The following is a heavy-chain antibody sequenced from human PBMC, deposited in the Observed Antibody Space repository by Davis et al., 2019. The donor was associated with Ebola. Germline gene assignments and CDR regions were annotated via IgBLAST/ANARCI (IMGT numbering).Heavy chain of an antibody. CDR1: GFTVSSNY. V-gene: IGHV3-53*01. CDR2: IYSGGST. J-gene: IGHJ4*02. CDR3: ASRAPSRY. Sequence: GESLKISCVVSGFTVSSNYMTWVRQAPGKGLEWVSVIYSGGSTYYADSVKGRFTISRDNSKNTLYLQMNSLRAEDTAVYYCASRAPSRYWGQGTLVTVSS.